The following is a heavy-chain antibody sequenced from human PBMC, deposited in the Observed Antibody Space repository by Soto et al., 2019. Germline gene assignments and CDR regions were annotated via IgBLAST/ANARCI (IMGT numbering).Heavy chain of an antibody. CDR1: GFIFSSYT. CDR3: ARGWLRDPWMY. D-gene: IGHD5-12*01. J-gene: IGHJ4*02. CDR2: ISASSTYI. Sequence: EVQLVESGGGLVKPGGSLRLSCAASGFIFSSYTINWVRQAPGKGLEWVSSISASSTYIYYSDSLKGRFTISRGNAYNSLYLQMNSLRAEDTAVYYCARGWLRDPWMYWGQGTLVTVSS. V-gene: IGHV3-21*06.